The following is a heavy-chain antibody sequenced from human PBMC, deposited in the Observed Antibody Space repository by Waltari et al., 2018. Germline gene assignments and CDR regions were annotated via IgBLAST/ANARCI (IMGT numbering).Heavy chain of an antibody. CDR2: IIPIFGTA. D-gene: IGHD2-2*01. J-gene: IGHJ5*02. V-gene: IGHV1-69*01. CDR1: GGTFSSYA. Sequence: QVQLVQSGAEVKKPGSSVKVSCKASGGTFSSYAISWVRQAPGQGLEWMGGIIPIFGTANYAQKFQGRVTITADESTSTAYMELSSLRSEDTAVYYCARDGCSSTSCYGNWFDPWGQGTLVTVSS. CDR3: ARDGCSSTSCYGNWFDP.